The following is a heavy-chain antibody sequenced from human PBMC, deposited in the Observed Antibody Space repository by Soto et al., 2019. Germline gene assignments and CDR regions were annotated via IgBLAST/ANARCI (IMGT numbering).Heavy chain of an antibody. CDR1: GGSINSGGYY. Sequence: QVKLQESGPGLVKPSQTLSLTCTVSGGSINSGGYYWSWIRQHPGKGLEWVGYIYYSVNTYYNPSLKSPVTISVDTSKNQFSLTLSSVTAADTAVYYCAREGVDYNDSSGYSVRYGLDVWGQGTTVTVSS. CDR3: AREGVDYNDSSGYSVRYGLDV. V-gene: IGHV4-31*01. CDR2: IYYSVNT. D-gene: IGHD3-22*01. J-gene: IGHJ6*02.